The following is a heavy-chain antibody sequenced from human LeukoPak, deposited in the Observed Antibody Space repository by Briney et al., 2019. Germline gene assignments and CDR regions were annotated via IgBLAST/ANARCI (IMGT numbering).Heavy chain of an antibody. CDR3: ARGPSDYRNT. V-gene: IGHV3-30*04. CDR1: GFTFISYA. Sequence: GTSLRLSCAASGFTFISYAIHWVRQAPGKGLEWVAVISYDGSNKYYADSVKGRFTISRDNSKNTLYLQLNSLRAEDTAVYYCARGPSDYRNTGGQGTLVTVSS. J-gene: IGHJ4*02. CDR2: ISYDGSNK. D-gene: IGHD4-11*01.